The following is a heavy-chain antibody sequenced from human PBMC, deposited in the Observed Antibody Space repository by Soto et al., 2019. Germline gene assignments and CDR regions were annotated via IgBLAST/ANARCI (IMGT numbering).Heavy chain of an antibody. V-gene: IGHV4-59*08. CDR3: VRQGFGRLHGLVDV. D-gene: IGHD3-10*01. CDR2: IDSSGGT. CDR1: DDSSSSYK. Sequence: KPSETLSLTCTVSDDSSSSYKWSWIRQPPGRRQKWIGYIDSSGGTSYNPSLQRRVTITVDTSTKQFSLKLSPLTAADTAVYYCVRQGFGRLHGLVDVWGQGTTVS. J-gene: IGHJ6*02.